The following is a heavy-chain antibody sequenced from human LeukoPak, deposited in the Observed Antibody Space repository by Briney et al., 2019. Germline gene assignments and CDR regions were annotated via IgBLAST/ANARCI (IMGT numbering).Heavy chain of an antibody. Sequence: GGSLRLSCVGSGFTFRSHAMSWVRQAPEKGLEFVSGIYENGGTTYYADSVKGRFSISRDNSKNTLYLQMNSLRAEDTAIYYCAKGPWDLPHAFDIWGLGTMVTVSS. CDR1: GFTFRSHA. J-gene: IGHJ3*02. CDR2: IYENGGTT. CDR3: AKGPWDLPHAFDI. V-gene: IGHV3-23*01. D-gene: IGHD1-26*01.